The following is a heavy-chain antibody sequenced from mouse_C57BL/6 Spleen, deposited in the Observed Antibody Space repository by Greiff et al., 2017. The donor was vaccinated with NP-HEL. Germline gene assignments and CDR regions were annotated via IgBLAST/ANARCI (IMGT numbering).Heavy chain of an antibody. Sequence: VQLQQSGPELVKPGASVKISCKASGYSFTGYYMNWVKQSPEKSLEWIGEINPSTGGTTYNQKFKAKATLTVEKSSSTAYMQLKSLTSEDSAVYYCARYYITTVVATDYFDYWGQGTTLTVSS. J-gene: IGHJ2*01. CDR3: ARYYITTVVATDYFDY. D-gene: IGHD1-1*01. CDR2: INPSTGGT. V-gene: IGHV1-42*01. CDR1: GYSFTGYY.